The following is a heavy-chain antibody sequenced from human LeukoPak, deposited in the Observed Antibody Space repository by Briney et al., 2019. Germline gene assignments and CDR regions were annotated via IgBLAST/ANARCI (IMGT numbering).Heavy chain of an antibody. D-gene: IGHD3-9*01. V-gene: IGHV4-34*01. CDR3: ARGKRVLRYFDWLSAFDY. Sequence: SETLSLTCTLSGGSISTYYWSWIRQPPGKGLEWIGEINHSGSTNYNPSLKSRVTISVDTSKNQFSLKLSSVTAADTAVYYCARGKRVLRYFDWLSAFDYWGQGTLVTVSS. CDR2: INHSGST. CDR1: GGSISTYY. J-gene: IGHJ4*02.